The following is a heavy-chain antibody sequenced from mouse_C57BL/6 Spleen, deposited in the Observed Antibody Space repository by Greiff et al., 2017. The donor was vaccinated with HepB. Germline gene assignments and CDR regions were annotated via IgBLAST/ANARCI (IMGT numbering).Heavy chain of an antibody. CDR3: ARRSGYYGSSYWYFDV. V-gene: IGHV1-18*01. Sequence: VQLQQSGPELVKPGASVKIPCKASGYTFTDYNMDWVKQSHGKSLEWIGDINPNNGGTIYNQKFKGKATLTVDKSSSTAYMELRSLTSEDTAVYYCARRSGYYGSSYWYFDVWGTGTTVTVSS. J-gene: IGHJ1*03. CDR2: INPNNGGT. D-gene: IGHD1-1*01. CDR1: GYTFTDYN.